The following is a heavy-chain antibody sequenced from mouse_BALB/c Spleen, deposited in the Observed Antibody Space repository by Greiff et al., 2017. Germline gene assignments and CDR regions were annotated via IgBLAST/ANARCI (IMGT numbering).Heavy chain of an antibody. J-gene: IGHJ2*01. CDR3: ARGTGYFDY. CDR1: GFNIKDTY. CDR2: IDPANGNT. Sequence: VQLKQSGAELVKPGASVKLSCTASGFNIKDTYMPWVKQRPEQGLEWIGRIDPANGNTKYDPKFQGKATITADTSSNTAYLQLSSLTSEDTAVYYCARGTGYFDYWGQGTTLTVSS. V-gene: IGHV14-3*02. D-gene: IGHD2-14*01.